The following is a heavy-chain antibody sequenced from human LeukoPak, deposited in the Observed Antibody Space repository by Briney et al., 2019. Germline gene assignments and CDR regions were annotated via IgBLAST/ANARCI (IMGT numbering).Heavy chain of an antibody. V-gene: IGHV4-61*02. CDR1: GGSISSGSYY. J-gene: IGHJ6*03. Sequence: TLSLTCTVSGGSISSGSYYWSWIRQPAGKGLEWIGRIYTSGSTNYNPSLKSRVTISVDTSKNQFSLKLSSVTAADTAVYYCARGSGSSGSHYYYMDVWGKGTTVTVSS. CDR2: IYTSGST. D-gene: IGHD3-22*01. CDR3: ARGSGSSGSHYYYMDV.